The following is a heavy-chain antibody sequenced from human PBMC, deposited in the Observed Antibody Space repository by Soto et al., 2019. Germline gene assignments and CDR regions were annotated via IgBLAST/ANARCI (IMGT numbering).Heavy chain of an antibody. V-gene: IGHV1-8*01. D-gene: IGHD3-10*01. J-gene: IGHJ6*03. CDR2: MNPNSGNT. CDR3: ARSLGVLGVTIYYYYYMDV. Sequence: QVQLVQSGAEVKKPGASVKVSCKASGYTFTSYDINWVRQATGQGLEWMGWMNPNSGNTGYAQKFQGRVTMTRNNTISTAYMALSSLRSEDTAVYYCARSLGVLGVTIYYYYYMDVWGKGTTVTVSS. CDR1: GYTFTSYD.